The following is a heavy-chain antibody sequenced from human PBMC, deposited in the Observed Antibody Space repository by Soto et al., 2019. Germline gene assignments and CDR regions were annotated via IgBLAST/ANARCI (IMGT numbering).Heavy chain of an antibody. CDR3: ALGGDWNLNDAFDI. Sequence: ASVKLYRKASGYTYTRYDSNRESKTTGQGLEWMGWMNPNSGNTGYAQKFQGRVTMTRNTSISTAYMELSSLRSEDTAVYYCALGGDWNLNDAFDIWVQGTMVTVSS. D-gene: IGHD1-1*01. CDR2: MNPNSGNT. CDR1: GYTYTRYD. J-gene: IGHJ3*02. V-gene: IGHV1-8*01.